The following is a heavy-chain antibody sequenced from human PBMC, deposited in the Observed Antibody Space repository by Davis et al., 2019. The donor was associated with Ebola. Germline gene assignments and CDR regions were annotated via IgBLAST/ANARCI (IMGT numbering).Heavy chain of an antibody. CDR2: TYYSSKWYT. V-gene: IGHV6-1*01. J-gene: IGHJ4*02. Sequence: PSETLSLTCAISGDSVSLSSSGAWNWIRQSPSRGLEWLGRTYYSSKWYTDSTLSVKSRITISADTAKNQLSLHLDSVTPEDTAVYYCARGWLRSAFDQWGQGTLVTVSS. CDR1: GDSVSLSSSGA. D-gene: IGHD5-12*01. CDR3: ARGWLRSAFDQ.